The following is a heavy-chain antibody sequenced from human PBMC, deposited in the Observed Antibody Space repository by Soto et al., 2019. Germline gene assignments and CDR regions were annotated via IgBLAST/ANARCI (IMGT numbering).Heavy chain of an antibody. CDR1: GFNITTYG. V-gene: IGHV3-33*01. CDR2: IWYDGSKT. J-gene: IGHJ4*02. CDR3: TRDGGSGIDY. Sequence: QVQLVESGGDVVQPGRSLRLSCAVSGFNITTYGVHWFRQIPGKGLEWVAVIWYDGSKTNYGDSVKGRFTISRDTSKNTVFLQLSSLRADDTAVYYCTRDGGSGIDYWGQGTLVTVSS. D-gene: IGHD6-19*01.